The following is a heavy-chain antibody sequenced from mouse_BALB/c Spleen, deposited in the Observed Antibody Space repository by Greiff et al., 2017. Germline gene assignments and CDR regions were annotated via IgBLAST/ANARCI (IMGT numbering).Heavy chain of an antibody. CDR3: ARARDWGSWFAY. CDR1: GYTFTDYW. CDR2: IDTSDSYT. J-gene: IGHJ3*01. V-gene: IGHV1-69*01. D-gene: IGHD4-1*01. Sequence: VKLQESGAELVMPGASVKMSCKASGYTFTDYWMHWVKQRPGQGLEWIGAIDTSDSYTSYNQKFKGKATLTVDESSSTAYMQLSSLTSEDSAVYYCARARDWGSWFAYWGQGTLVTVSA.